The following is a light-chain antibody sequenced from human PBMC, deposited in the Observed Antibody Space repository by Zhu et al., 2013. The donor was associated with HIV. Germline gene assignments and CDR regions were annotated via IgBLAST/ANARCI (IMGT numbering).Light chain of an antibody. V-gene: IGKV3-20*01. Sequence: EIVLTQSPGTLSLSPGERATLSCRASQSVSSSSLAWYQQKPGQAPRLLIYGASSRATGIPDRFSGSGSGTDFTLTISRLEPEDFAVYYCQQYGRSLYSFGQGTKLEIK. J-gene: IGKJ2*03. CDR1: QSVSSSS. CDR3: QQYGRSLYS. CDR2: GAS.